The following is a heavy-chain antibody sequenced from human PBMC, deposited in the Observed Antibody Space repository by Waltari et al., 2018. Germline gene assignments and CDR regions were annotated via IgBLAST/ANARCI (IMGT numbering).Heavy chain of an antibody. CDR2: ISSSSSTM. J-gene: IGHJ4*02. V-gene: IGHV3-48*01. CDR3: ARMFAYNWNDGFADY. Sequence: EVQLVESGGGLVQPGGSLRLSCAASGFTFSSYSMNWVRQAPGKGLEWVSYISSSSSTMYYADSVKGRFTISRDNAKNSLYLQMNSLRAEDTAVYYCARMFAYNWNDGFADYWGQGTLVTVSS. D-gene: IGHD1-20*01. CDR1: GFTFSSYS.